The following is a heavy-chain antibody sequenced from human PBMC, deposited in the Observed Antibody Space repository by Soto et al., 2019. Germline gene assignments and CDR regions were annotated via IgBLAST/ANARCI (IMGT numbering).Heavy chain of an antibody. J-gene: IGHJ5*02. CDR1: GGTFSSYA. D-gene: IGHD3-22*01. Sequence: SVKVSCKASGGTFSSYAISWVRQAPRQGLEWMGGIIPIFGTANYAQKFQGRVTITADESTTTAYMELSSLRSEDTAVYYCARPTRFYYDSSGQSAWFDPWGQGTLVTVSS. CDR2: IIPIFGTA. V-gene: IGHV1-69*13. CDR3: ARPTRFYYDSSGQSAWFDP.